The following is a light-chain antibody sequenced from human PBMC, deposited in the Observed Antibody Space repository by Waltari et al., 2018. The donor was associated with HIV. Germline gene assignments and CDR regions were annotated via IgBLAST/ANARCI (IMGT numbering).Light chain of an antibody. J-gene: IGLJ3*02. CDR1: SSDVGYYTY. CDR3: CSYAGTYTRV. V-gene: IGLV2-11*01. CDR2: DVN. Sequence: QSALTQPRSVSGSPGQSVTISCTGTSSDVGYYTYVSWYQQHPGKAPKLMIYDVNKRPSGVPDRFSGSKSGNTASLTISGLQAEDEADYYCCSYAGTYTRVFGGGTKVTVL.